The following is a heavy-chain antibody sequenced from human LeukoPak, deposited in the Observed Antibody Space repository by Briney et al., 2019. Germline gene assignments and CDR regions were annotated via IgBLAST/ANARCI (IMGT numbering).Heavy chain of an antibody. Sequence: PGTSLRLSCAASGFTFSSHAMHWVRQAPGKGLEWVAVISYEASNQYYVDSVRGRFTISRDNSRNTLYLQINSLRDEDTALYYCARDYRVGCTSDDCYPIDYWGQGTLVTVSS. CDR3: ARDYRVGCTSDDCYPIDY. J-gene: IGHJ4*02. CDR1: GFTFSSHA. D-gene: IGHD2-21*02. V-gene: IGHV3-30*01. CDR2: ISYEASNQ.